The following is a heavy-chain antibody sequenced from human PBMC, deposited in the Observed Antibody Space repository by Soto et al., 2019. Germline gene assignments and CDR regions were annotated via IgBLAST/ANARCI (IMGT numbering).Heavy chain of an antibody. CDR3: ARATGADKEDY. J-gene: IGHJ4*02. V-gene: IGHV3-7*04. Sequence: EVQLVESGGGLVQPGGSLRLSCAASGFISSHYWMSWVRQAPGKGLEWVANIKEDGSERYYVDSVKGRFTISRDNAKNSLYLQMNSLRAEDTAVYYCARATGADKEDYWGQGTLVTVSS. CDR2: IKEDGSER. CDR1: GFISSHYW. D-gene: IGHD3-10*01.